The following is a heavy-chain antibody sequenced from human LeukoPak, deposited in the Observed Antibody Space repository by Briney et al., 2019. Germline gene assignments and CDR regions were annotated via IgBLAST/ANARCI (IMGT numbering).Heavy chain of an antibody. D-gene: IGHD5-18*01. V-gene: IGHV1-2*06. J-gene: IGHJ4*02. CDR1: GYTFTGCY. CDR2: INLNSGGT. CDR3: ETENIRRGYSYGYPDY. Sequence: GASVKVSCKASGYTFTGCYMHWVRQAPGQGLEWMGRINLNSGGTNYAQKFQGRVTITRDTSISTDYMELSRLRYDDTAVYDCETENIRRGYSYGYPDYWGQGTLVTVSS.